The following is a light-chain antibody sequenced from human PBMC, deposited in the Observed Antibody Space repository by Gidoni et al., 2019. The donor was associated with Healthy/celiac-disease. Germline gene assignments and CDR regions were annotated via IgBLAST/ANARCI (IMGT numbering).Light chain of an antibody. J-gene: IGKJ1*01. Sequence: QLPHPPSSLSPSVGTRVTITCRASQSITSYLNWYQQKPGKAPKLLIYAASSLQSGVPSRFSGSGSGTDFTLISSSLQPEDFATYYCQQSYSTPRTFGQGTKVEIK. CDR1: QSITSY. CDR3: QQSYSTPRT. V-gene: IGKV1-39*01. CDR2: AAS.